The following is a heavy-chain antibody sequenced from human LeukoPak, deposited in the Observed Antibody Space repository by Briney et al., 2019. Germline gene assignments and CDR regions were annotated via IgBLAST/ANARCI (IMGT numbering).Heavy chain of an antibody. Sequence: SETLSLTCTVSGYSISSGYYWGWIRQPPGKGLEWIGSINHSGSTNYNPSLKSRVTISVDTSKNQFSLKLSSVTAADTAVYYCARTSSGPFDYWGQGTLVTVSS. CDR2: INHSGST. CDR1: GYSISSGYY. J-gene: IGHJ4*02. D-gene: IGHD6-19*01. CDR3: ARTSSGPFDY. V-gene: IGHV4-38-2*02.